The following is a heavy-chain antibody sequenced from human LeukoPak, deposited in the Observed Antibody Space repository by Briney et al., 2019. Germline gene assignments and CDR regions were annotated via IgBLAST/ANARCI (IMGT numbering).Heavy chain of an antibody. CDR1: GGSISSYY. Sequence: SETLSLTCTVSGGSISSYYWSWIRQPPGKGLEWIGSIYYSGSTYYNPSLKSRVTISVDTSKNQFSLKLSSVTAADTAVYYCARVLRYFVRPDYWGQGTLVTVSS. V-gene: IGHV4-59*05. D-gene: IGHD3-9*01. CDR2: IYYSGST. J-gene: IGHJ4*02. CDR3: ARVLRYFVRPDY.